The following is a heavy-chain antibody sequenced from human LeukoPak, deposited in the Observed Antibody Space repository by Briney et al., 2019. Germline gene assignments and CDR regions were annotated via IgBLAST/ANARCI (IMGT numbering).Heavy chain of an antibody. CDR3: ARNSPLSASDI. V-gene: IGHV4-4*02. Sequence: SETLSLTCSVSGGSISSSNWWSWVRQPPEKGLEWIGEIYHSGSTNYNPSLKSRVTISIDKSKNQFSLKLTSVTAADTAVYYCARNSPLSASDIWGQGTMVTVSS. D-gene: IGHD2/OR15-2a*01. CDR2: IYHSGST. J-gene: IGHJ3*02. CDR1: GGSISSSNW.